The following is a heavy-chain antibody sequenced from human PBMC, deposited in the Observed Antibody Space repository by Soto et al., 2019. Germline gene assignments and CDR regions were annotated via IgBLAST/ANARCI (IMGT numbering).Heavy chain of an antibody. CDR3: ARDSRYCSSTSCSPYYYYYRMDV. D-gene: IGHD2-2*01. CDR2: IWYDGSNK. J-gene: IGHJ6*02. CDR1: GFTFSSYG. V-gene: IGHV3-33*01. Sequence: GGSLRLSCAASGFTFSSYGMHWVRQAPGKGLEWVAVIWYDGSNKYYADSVKGRFTISRDNSKNTLYLQMNSLRAEDTAVYYCARDSRYCSSTSCSPYYYYYRMDVWGQGTTVTVSS.